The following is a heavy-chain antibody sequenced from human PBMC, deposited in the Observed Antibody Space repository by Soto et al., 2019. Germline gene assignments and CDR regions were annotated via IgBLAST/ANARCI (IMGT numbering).Heavy chain of an antibody. CDR2: IWYDGRNK. D-gene: IGHD4-17*01. Sequence: QVQLVESGGGVVQPGRSLRLSCAASGFTFSSYGMLWVRQAPGKGLEWVAVIWYDGRNKYYADSVKGRFTISRDNSKNTLYLQVNSLRAEDTAVYYCARDSTHDYGDYGPAYWGQGTLVTVSS. CDR3: ARDSTHDYGDYGPAY. CDR1: GFTFSSYG. J-gene: IGHJ4*02. V-gene: IGHV3-33*01.